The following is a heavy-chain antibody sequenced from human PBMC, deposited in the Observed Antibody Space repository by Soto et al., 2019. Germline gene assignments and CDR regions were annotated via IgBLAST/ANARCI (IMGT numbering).Heavy chain of an antibody. D-gene: IGHD6-19*01. CDR2: IIPIFGTA. J-gene: IGHJ5*02. Sequence: QVQLVQSGAEVKKPGSSVKVSCKASGGTFSSYAISWVRQAPGQGLEWMGGIIPIFGTANYAQKFQGRVTITADESTSTAYMELSSLRSEDTAVYYCARRRRGIAVAGTRVSWFDPWGQGTLVTVSS. V-gene: IGHV1-69*12. CDR1: GGTFSSYA. CDR3: ARRRRGIAVAGTRVSWFDP.